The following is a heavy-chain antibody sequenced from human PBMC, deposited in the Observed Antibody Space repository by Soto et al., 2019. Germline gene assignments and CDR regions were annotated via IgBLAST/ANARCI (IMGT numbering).Heavy chain of an antibody. CDR3: ARRSRDTMTDHL. Sequence: SKTISLPCTVSGGSISSSSYYWGWIRQPTGKGLEWIGSIDYSGSTYSHPSLKSRATISVDKSKNQFSLKLSSVTAADTAVYYCARRSRDTMTDHLWGQGTLGT. V-gene: IGHV4-39*01. D-gene: IGHD3-22*01. CDR2: IDYSGST. CDR1: GGSISSSSYY. J-gene: IGHJ4*02.